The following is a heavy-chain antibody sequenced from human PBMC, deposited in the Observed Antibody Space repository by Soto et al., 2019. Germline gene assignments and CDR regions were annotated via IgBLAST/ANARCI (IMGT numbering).Heavy chain of an antibody. CDR3: TRSGSSPDYYGMDV. CDR2: INSDGSNT. D-gene: IGHD6-6*01. J-gene: IGHJ6*01. V-gene: IGHV3-74*01. CDR1: GFTFSSYW. Sequence: VQLVESGGGLVQPGGSLRLSCAASGFTFSSYWMHWVRQAPGKGLVWVSRINSDGSNTNYADSVKGRFTISRDNAKNTLYLQMNSLRAEDTAVYYCTRSGSSPDYYGMDVWGQGTTVTVSS.